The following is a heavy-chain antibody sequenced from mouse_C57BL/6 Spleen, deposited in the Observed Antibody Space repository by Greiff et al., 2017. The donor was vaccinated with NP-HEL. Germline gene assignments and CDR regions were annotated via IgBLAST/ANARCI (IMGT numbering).Heavy chain of an antibody. J-gene: IGHJ4*01. V-gene: IGHV1-69*01. D-gene: IGHD2-4*01. CDR1: GYTFTSYW. CDR2: IDPSDSYT. CDR3: ARSDYYDYERNAMDY. Sequence: QVQLQQPGAELVMPGASVKLSCKASGYTFTSYWMHWVKQRPGQGLEWIGEIDPSDSYTNYNQKFKGKSTLTVDKSSSTAYMQLSSLTSEDSAVYYCARSDYYDYERNAMDYWGQGPSVTVSS.